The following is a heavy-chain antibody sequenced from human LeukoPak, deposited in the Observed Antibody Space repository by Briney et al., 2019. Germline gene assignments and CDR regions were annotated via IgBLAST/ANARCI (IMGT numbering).Heavy chain of an antibody. V-gene: IGHV4-59*01. CDR1: GGSFSGYY. D-gene: IGHD1-26*01. Sequence: SETLSPTCAVYGGSFSGYYWSWIRQPPGKGLEWIGYIYYSGSTNYNPSLKSRVTISVDTSKNQFSLKLSSVTAADTAVYYCAREVGGSYYWGQGTLVTVSS. CDR2: IYYSGST. J-gene: IGHJ4*02. CDR3: AREVGGSYY.